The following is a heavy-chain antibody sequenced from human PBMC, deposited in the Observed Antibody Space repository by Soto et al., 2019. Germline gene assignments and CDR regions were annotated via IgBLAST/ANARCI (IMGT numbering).Heavy chain of an antibody. V-gene: IGHV4-30-2*01. CDR3: ATELEAFGI. CDR2: IYHSGST. D-gene: IGHD1-7*01. Sequence: SETLSLTCAVSGGSISSGGYSWSWIRQPPGKGLEWIGYIYHSGSTYYNPSLKSRVTISVDRSKNQFSLKLSSVTAADTAVYYCATELEAFGIWGQGTMVTVSS. J-gene: IGHJ3*02. CDR1: GGSISSGGYS.